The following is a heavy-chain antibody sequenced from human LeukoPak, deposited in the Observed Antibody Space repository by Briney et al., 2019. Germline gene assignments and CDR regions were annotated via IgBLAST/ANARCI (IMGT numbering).Heavy chain of an antibody. J-gene: IGHJ6*04. CDR3: ASPLSGLRGYGMDV. CDR1: GYSFTSYW. Sequence: GESLKISCKGSGYSFTSYWISWVRQMPGKGLEWMGRIDPSDSYTNYSPSFQGHVTISADKSISTAYLQWSSLKASDIAMYYCASPLSGLRGYGMDVWGKGTTVTVSS. CDR2: IDPSDSYT. V-gene: IGHV5-10-1*01. D-gene: IGHD2-15*01.